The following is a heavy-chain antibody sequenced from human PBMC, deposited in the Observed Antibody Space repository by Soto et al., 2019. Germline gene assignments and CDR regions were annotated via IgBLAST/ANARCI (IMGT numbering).Heavy chain of an antibody. CDR3: ARSSTSANYFDY. V-gene: IGHV4-31*03. D-gene: IGHD2-2*01. Sequence: QVQLQESGPGLVKPSQTLSLTCTVSGGSISSGGYYWSWIRQHPGKGLEWIGYIYYSGSTYYNPSLKGRVTISVDTSKNQFSLKLSSVTAADTAVYYCARSSTSANYFDYWGQGTLGTVSS. CDR1: GGSISSGGYY. CDR2: IYYSGST. J-gene: IGHJ4*02.